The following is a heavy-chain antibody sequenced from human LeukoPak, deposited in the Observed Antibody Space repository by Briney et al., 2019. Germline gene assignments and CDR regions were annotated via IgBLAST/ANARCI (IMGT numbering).Heavy chain of an antibody. J-gene: IGHJ3*01. D-gene: IGHD3-10*01. Sequence: GGSLRLSCVASGFTFDTYWMTWVRQAPGKGLEWVSAISGSGGSTYYADSVKGRFTISRDNSKNTLYLQMNSLRAEDTAVYYCANRGGSGSPLPWGEGTMVTVSS. CDR3: ANRGGSGSPLP. CDR1: GFTFDTYW. V-gene: IGHV3-23*01. CDR2: ISGSGGST.